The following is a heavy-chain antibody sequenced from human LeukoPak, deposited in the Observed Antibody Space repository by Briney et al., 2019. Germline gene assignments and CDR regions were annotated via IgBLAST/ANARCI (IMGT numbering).Heavy chain of an antibody. V-gene: IGHV1-46*01. CDR2: INPSSGST. D-gene: IGHD5-24*01. J-gene: IGHJ4*02. CDR1: GYTFTSYY. CDR3: VRSKMAGDY. Sequence: ASVKVSCKASGYTFTSYYMHWVRQAPGQGLEWMGIINPSSGSTTYAQKFQGRVTMTRDTSTSTVYMELSSLRSEDAAVYYCVRSKMAGDYWGQGTLVTVSS.